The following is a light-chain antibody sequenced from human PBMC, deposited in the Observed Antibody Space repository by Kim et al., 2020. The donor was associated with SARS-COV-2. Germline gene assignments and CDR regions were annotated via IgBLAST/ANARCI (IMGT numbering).Light chain of an antibody. J-gene: IGLJ3*02. CDR1: SGASLNG. CDR3: QAWGSGTWV. Sequence: AAVKPTCAPSSGASLNGIAWHRHQPQQGPGHLLMVYSDSHHPKGVGIPVRFSGSSSGADLSLTSVGPQYEDEAYYYCQAWGSGTWVFGGGTQLTVL. V-gene: IGLV4-69*01. CDR2: VYSDSHH.